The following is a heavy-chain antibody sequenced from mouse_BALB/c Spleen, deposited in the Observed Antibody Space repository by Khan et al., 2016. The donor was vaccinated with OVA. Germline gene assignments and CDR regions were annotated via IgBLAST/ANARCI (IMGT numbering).Heavy chain of an antibody. Sequence: EVELVESGGGLVQPGGSRKLSCAVSGFTFSSFGMHWVRQAPEKGLEWVAYISSGRSTIYYEDTVKGRFTITRDNPKNPLFLQMTSLRSEDTTSYYCARRSIYDGYYGGAMDYWGQGTSVTVSS. CDR1: GFTFSSFG. CDR3: ARRSIYDGYYGGAMDY. CDR2: ISSGRSTI. J-gene: IGHJ4*01. V-gene: IGHV5-17*02. D-gene: IGHD2-3*01.